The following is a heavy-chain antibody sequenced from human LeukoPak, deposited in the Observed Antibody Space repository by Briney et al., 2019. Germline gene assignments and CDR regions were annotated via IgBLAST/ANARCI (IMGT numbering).Heavy chain of an antibody. J-gene: IGHJ4*02. V-gene: IGHV3-30*02. D-gene: IGHD2-15*01. CDR3: AKERYCSGGNCYPDDN. CDR1: GFIFTDYG. CDR2: IRYDEKN. Sequence: GGSLRLSCAASGFIFTDYGMHWVRQAPGKGLEWVAFIRYDEKNYYADSVKGRFTISRDNSKNTLYLQMSSLRVEDTAIYYCAKERYCSGGNCYPDDNWGQGTLVTVSS.